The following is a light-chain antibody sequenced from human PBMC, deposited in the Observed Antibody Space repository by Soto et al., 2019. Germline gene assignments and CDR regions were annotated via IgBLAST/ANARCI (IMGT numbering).Light chain of an antibody. CDR2: EVG. V-gene: IGLV2-14*01. J-gene: IGLJ1*01. CDR3: SSYTTSSTLV. CDR1: SSDVGAYNY. Sequence: QSALTQPASVSGSPGQSITISCTGTSSDVGAYNYVSWYQQRPGKAPQLTIYEVGYRPSGISNRFSGSKSDNTASLTISGLQAEDEADYYCSSYTTSSTLVFGTGTKLTVL.